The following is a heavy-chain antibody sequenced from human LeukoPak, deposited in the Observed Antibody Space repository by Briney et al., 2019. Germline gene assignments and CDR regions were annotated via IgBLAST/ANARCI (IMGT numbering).Heavy chain of an antibody. V-gene: IGHV1-69*13. CDR3: ARAPTRNYYDSSGYYNAFDI. CDR2: IIPIFGTA. CDR1: GGTFSSYA. Sequence: GASVKVSCTASGGTFSSYAISWVRQAPGQGLEWMGGIIPIFGTANYAQKFQGRVTITADESTSTAYMELSSLRSEDTAVYYCARAPTRNYYDSSGYYNAFDIWGQGTMVTVSS. D-gene: IGHD3-22*01. J-gene: IGHJ3*02.